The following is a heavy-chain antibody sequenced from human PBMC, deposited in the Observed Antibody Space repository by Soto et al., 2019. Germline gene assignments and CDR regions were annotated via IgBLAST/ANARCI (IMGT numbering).Heavy chain of an antibody. CDR3: GTDQWGGAFDL. J-gene: IGHJ3*01. CDR1: DFTISPYW. CDR2: IKEDGSVT. Sequence: PWGSLRLSCATSDFTISPYWMTWVRQTPGQGLEFVANIKEDGSVTNYVDSVKGRFTISRDNAKNSLYLQMNSLRAEDTAVYYCGTDQWGGAFDLWGRGTTVTVSS. V-gene: IGHV3-7*01. D-gene: IGHD3-10*01.